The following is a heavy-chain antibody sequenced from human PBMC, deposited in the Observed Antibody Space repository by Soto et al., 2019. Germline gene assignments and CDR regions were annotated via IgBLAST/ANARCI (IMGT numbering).Heavy chain of an antibody. CDR1: GFTFSSYA. V-gene: IGHV3-23*01. Sequence: VGSLRLSGAASGFTFSSYAMSWVRQAPGKGLEWVSAISGSGGSTYYADSVKGRFTISRDNSKNTLYLQMNSLRAEDTAVYYCAKGISNYYDSSGYAGYFDYWGQGTLVTVSS. CDR3: AKGISNYYDSSGYAGYFDY. D-gene: IGHD3-22*01. CDR2: ISGSGGST. J-gene: IGHJ4*02.